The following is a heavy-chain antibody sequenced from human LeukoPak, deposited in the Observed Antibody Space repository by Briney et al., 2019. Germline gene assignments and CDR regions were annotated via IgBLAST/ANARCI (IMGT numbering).Heavy chain of an antibody. Sequence: AGGSLRLSCAASGFTFSTHWMYWVRQAPGKGLVWVSHINNDGSSTSYADSVKGRFTISRDNAKNTLYLQMNSLRTEDTAVYYCACYGIAPPYWGQGTLVTVSS. J-gene: IGHJ4*02. V-gene: IGHV3-74*01. CDR1: GFTFSTHW. CDR3: ACYGIAPPY. CDR2: INNDGSST. D-gene: IGHD2-15*01.